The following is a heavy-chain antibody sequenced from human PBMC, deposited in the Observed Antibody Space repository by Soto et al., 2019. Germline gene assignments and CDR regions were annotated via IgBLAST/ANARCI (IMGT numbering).Heavy chain of an antibody. D-gene: IGHD3-3*01. CDR3: ATRITVFGLLIPPFDP. CDR2: INHSGST. V-gene: IGHV4-34*01. J-gene: IGHJ5*02. CDR1: GGSFSGYY. Sequence: SETLSLTCAVYGGSFSGYYWSWIRQPPGKGLEWIGEINHSGSTNYNPSLKSRVTISVDTSKNQFSLKLSSVTAADTAVYYCATRITVFGLLIPPFDPWGQGTQVTVSS.